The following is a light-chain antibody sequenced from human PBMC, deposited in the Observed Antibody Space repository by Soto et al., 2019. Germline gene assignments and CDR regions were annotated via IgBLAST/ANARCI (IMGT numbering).Light chain of an antibody. CDR3: LNYHRAPAT. J-gene: IGKJ1*01. CDR1: QDIVKF. CDR2: AAS. V-gene: IGKV1-27*01. Sequence: DIQMTQSPSSLTAFIGDRVTISCLASQDIVKFLAWYQMRPGRVPNLLLSAASTLRPGVPSRFSGSGSGTNFTLTITGLQPEDVATYYFLNYHRAPATFGQGTKVEIK.